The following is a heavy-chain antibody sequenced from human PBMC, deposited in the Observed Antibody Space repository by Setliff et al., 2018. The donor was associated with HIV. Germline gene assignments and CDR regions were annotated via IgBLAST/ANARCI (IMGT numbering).Heavy chain of an antibody. CDR3: AKETLGVMTASLDS. D-gene: IGHD2-21*02. Sequence: PGGSLRLSCAASGFIFSSFDMHWVRQAPGKGLEWVALISYDGSNKYYADSVKGRFTISRDDSKDTLYLQMNSLRAEDTAVYYCAKETLGVMTASLDSWGQGTPVTVSS. CDR2: ISYDGSNK. V-gene: IGHV3-33*03. CDR1: GFIFSSFD. J-gene: IGHJ4*02.